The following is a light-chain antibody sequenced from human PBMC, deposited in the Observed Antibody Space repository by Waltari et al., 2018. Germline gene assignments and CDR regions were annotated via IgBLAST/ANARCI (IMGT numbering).Light chain of an antibody. V-gene: IGKV1-16*01. J-gene: IGKJ5*01. Sequence: TCRASQVIAKLLAWYQQKPGKAPKSLIHSASTLHGGVPARFTGSGSWTDFNLTISGLQPEDLATYYCQQYFSYPITFGQGTRL. CDR2: SAS. CDR1: QVIAKL. CDR3: QQYFSYPIT.